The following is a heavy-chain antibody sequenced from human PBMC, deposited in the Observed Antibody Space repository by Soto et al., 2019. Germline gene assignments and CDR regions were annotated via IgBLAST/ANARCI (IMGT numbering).Heavy chain of an antibody. CDR3: VRMGFSGGGYLSYYYYGMDI. Sequence: GGCLKSSRKGSGYSFTKYLIRWVRPMPRKGPERMAIIYPDESDTKYSPSFQGQVTISADNSISTAYLQWSSLKASDTAMYYCVRMGFSGGGYLSYYYYGMDIWGQGTTVTVSS. CDR1: GYSFTKYL. V-gene: IGHV5-51*01. CDR2: IYPDESDT. J-gene: IGHJ6*02. D-gene: IGHD5-12*01.